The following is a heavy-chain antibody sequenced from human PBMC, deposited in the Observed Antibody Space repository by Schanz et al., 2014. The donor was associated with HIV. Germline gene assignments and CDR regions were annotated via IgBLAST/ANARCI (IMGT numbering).Heavy chain of an antibody. V-gene: IGHV3-33*01. CDR2: MWYDESHK. CDR1: GFTFSTYG. J-gene: IGHJ6*02. CDR3: ARGEAITYYYHYYGMDV. D-gene: IGHD1-20*01. Sequence: QVQLVESGGRVVQPGRSLRLSCAASGFTFSTYGMHWVRQAPGKGLEWVAAMWYDESHKGYADSVKGRFTISRDNSKNTLYLQMNSLRAEDTAVYYCARGEAITYYYHYYGMDVWGQGTTVTVS.